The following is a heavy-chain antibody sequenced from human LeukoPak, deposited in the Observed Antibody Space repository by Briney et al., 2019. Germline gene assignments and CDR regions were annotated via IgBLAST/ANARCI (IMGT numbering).Heavy chain of an antibody. D-gene: IGHD3-3*01. Sequence: SETLSLTCAVYGGSFSGYYWSWIRQPPGKGLEWIGEINHSGGTNYNPSLKSRVTISVDTSKNQFSLKLSSVTAADTAVYYCASRPSITIFGVVIIPHLYYFDYWGQGTLVTVSS. J-gene: IGHJ4*02. CDR1: GGSFSGYY. CDR3: ASRPSITIFGVVIIPHLYYFDY. V-gene: IGHV4-34*01. CDR2: INHSGGT.